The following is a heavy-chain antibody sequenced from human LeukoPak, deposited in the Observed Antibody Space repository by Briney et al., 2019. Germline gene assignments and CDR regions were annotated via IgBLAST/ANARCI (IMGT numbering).Heavy chain of an antibody. CDR3: AKALYCSGGSCSSWQYYFDY. J-gene: IGHJ4*02. Sequence: GGSLRLSCEASGFTFSSYAMSWVRRAPGKGLEWVSAISGSGGGTYYADSVKGRFTISRDNSKNTLYLQMNSLRAEDTAVYYCAKALYCSGGSCSSWQYYFDYWGQGTLVTVSS. CDR2: ISGSGGGT. CDR1: GFTFSSYA. V-gene: IGHV3-23*01. D-gene: IGHD2-15*01.